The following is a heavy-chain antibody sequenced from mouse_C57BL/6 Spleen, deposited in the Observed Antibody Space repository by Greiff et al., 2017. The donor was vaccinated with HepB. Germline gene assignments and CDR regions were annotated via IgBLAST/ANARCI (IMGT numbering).Heavy chain of an antibody. J-gene: IGHJ3*01. Sequence: VQLQQSGAELVRPGTSVKVSCKASGYAFTNYLIEWVKQRPGQGLEWIGVINPGSGGTNYNEKFKGKATLTADKSASTAYMQLSSLTSEDSAVYFGARGEGTGSFAYWGQGTLVTVSA. D-gene: IGHD4-1*01. CDR1: GYAFTNYL. V-gene: IGHV1-54*01. CDR2: INPGSGGT. CDR3: ARGEGTGSFAY.